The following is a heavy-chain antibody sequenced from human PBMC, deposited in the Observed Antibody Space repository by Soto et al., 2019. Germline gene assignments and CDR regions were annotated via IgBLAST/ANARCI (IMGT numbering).Heavy chain of an antibody. Sequence: QLVESGGRVVQPGKPLSLSCAASGFTFSSYAMHWVRQAPGKGLEWVAVISDDGSNKYYADSVKGRFTISRDNSKNTLYLQMNSLRTEDTAIYYCAKAPDSTGHYGLMKPWGQGTLVTVSS. CDR1: GFTFSSYA. CDR3: AKAPDSTGHYGLMKP. J-gene: IGHJ5*02. V-gene: IGHV3-30*18. D-gene: IGHD3-22*01. CDR2: ISDDGSNK.